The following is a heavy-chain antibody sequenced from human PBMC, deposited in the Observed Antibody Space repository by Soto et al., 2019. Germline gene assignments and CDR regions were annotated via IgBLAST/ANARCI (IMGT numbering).Heavy chain of an antibody. J-gene: IGHJ4*02. CDR3: ARALGAGDLWSGIGGY. D-gene: IGHD3-3*01. CDR2: ISYDGDNK. Sequence: QVQLVESGGGVVQPGRSLRLSCAASGFTFSSYAMHWVRQAPGKGLEWVAVISYDGDNKYYADSVKARFTISRDNSKNRLFLQMNRLTAEDTAVYYWARALGAGDLWSGIGGYWGQGTLVTVSS. CDR1: GFTFSSYA. V-gene: IGHV3-30-3*01.